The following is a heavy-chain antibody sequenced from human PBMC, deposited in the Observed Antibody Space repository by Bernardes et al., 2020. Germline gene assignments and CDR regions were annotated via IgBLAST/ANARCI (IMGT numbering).Heavy chain of an antibody. CDR3: ARRGILTGYRFYYYYYGMDV. J-gene: IGHJ6*02. CDR2: IKQDGSEK. V-gene: IGHV3-7*01. CDR1: GFTFSSYW. D-gene: IGHD3-9*01. Sequence: GGSLRLYCAASGFTFSSYWMSWVRQAPGKGLEWVANIKQDGSEKYYVDSVKGRFTISRDNAKNSLYLQMNSLRAEDTAVYYCARRGILTGYRFYYYYYGMDVWGQGTTVTVSS.